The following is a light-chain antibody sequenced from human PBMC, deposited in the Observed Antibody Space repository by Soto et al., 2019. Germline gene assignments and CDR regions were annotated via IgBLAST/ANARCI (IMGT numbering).Light chain of an antibody. CDR2: GAS. Sequence: EIFLTQSPATLSLSPWEIATLSCRASQSVSSYLAWYQQKPGQAPRLLIYGASSRATGIPDRFSGSGSGTDFTLTISRLEPEDFAVYYCQQHGGSPITFGQGTRLEIK. J-gene: IGKJ5*01. CDR1: QSVSSY. CDR3: QQHGGSPIT. V-gene: IGKV3-20*01.